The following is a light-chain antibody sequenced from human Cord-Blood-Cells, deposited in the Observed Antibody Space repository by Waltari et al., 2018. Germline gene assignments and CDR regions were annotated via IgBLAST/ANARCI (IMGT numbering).Light chain of an antibody. CDR2: AAS. CDR3: LQDYNYPRT. Sequence: AIQMTQSPSSLSASVGDRVTITGRAIQGIRNDLGWYQQKPGKAPKLLIYAASSLQSGVPSRFSGSGSGTDFTLTISSLQPEDFATYYCLQDYNYPRTFGQGTKVEIK. V-gene: IGKV1-6*01. J-gene: IGKJ1*01. CDR1: QGIRND.